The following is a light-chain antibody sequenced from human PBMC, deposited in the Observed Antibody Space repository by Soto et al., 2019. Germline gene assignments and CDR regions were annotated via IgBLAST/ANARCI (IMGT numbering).Light chain of an antibody. J-gene: IGKJ1*01. V-gene: IGKV3-20*01. CDR1: QSVSSTY. Sequence: EIVLTQSPGTLSLSPGERATLSCRASQSVSSTYLAWYQHKPGQAPRFLIYGAFSRATGIPDRFSGSGSGTDFTLTISRLEPEDFAVYYCQQYCSSPWTFGQGTKVDIK. CDR3: QQYCSSPWT. CDR2: GAF.